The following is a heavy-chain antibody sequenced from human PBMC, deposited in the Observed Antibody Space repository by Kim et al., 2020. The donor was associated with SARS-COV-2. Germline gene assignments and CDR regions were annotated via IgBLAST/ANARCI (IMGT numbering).Heavy chain of an antibody. Sequence: GGSLRLSCAASGFTFDSYGMHWVSQGPGKGLEWVAIIWSDGSQKYSAASVRGRFTISRDNSKSMLYLQMNSLRAEDTAVYYCARVFDTHYFDLWGRGTLVTVSS. CDR3: ARVFDTHYFDL. J-gene: IGHJ2*01. V-gene: IGHV3-33*01. D-gene: IGHD5-18*01. CDR2: IWSDGSQK. CDR1: GFTFDSYG.